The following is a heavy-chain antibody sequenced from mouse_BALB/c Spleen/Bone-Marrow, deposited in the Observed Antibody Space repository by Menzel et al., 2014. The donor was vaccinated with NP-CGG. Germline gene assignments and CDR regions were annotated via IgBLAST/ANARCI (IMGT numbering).Heavy chain of an antibody. V-gene: IGHV5-17*02. CDR3: ARSTWSYYNGMDY. J-gene: IGHJ4*01. D-gene: IGHD1-1*01. CDR2: ISGVSSTI. CDR1: GSTFXNFG. Sequence: EVMLVESGGGLVQPGGSRKLSCVASGSTFXNFGIHWVRQAPEKGLEWVAYISGVSSTIYYADTVKGRFTISRDNPKNTLFLQMTSLRSEDTAMYYCARSTWSYYNGMDYWGQGTSVTVSS.